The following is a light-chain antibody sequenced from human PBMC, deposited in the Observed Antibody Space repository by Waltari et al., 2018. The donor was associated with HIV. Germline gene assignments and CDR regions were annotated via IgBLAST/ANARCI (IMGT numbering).Light chain of an antibody. CDR2: EVS. J-gene: IGLJ2*01. Sequence: QSALTQPASVSGSPGQSITISCTGTSSDVGGYNYVSWYQQYPGKAPKLMIYEVSNRPSGVSNRFSGSKSGNTACLTISGLQAEDEADYYCSSYTSSSTLVFGGGSKLTVL. CDR3: SSYTSSSTLV. CDR1: SSDVGGYNY. V-gene: IGLV2-14*01.